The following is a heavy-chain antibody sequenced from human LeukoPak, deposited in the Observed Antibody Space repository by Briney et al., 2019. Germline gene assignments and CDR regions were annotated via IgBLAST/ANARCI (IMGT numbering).Heavy chain of an antibody. J-gene: IGHJ4*02. CDR3: ARTFGIVATTVFVY. Sequence: GASVKVSCKASGYTFTSYDINWVRQATGQGLEWMGWMNPNSGNTGYAQKFQGRVTMTRNTSISTAYMELSSLRSEDTAVYYRARTFGIVATTVFVYGGQGTLATVSS. V-gene: IGHV1-8*01. CDR2: MNPNSGNT. D-gene: IGHD5-12*01. CDR1: GYTFTSYD.